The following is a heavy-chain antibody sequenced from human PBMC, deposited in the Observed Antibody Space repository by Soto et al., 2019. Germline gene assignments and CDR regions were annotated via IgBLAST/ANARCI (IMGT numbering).Heavy chain of an antibody. CDR2: IYYSGST. CDR1: GGSISSFY. J-gene: IGHJ6*02. V-gene: IGHV4-59*08. D-gene: IGHD3-10*01. Sequence: SETLSLTCTVSGGSISSFYWSWIRRPPGMGLEWIGYIYYSGSTNYNPSLKSRVTISVDTSKNQFSLKLSSVTAADTAVYYCASATRTEFGEFDYYYYGMDVWGQGTTVTVSS. CDR3: ASATRTEFGEFDYYYYGMDV.